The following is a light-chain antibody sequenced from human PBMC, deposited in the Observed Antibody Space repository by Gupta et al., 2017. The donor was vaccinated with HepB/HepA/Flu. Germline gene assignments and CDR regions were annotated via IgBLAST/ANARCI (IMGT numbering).Light chain of an antibody. CDR3: QSYNVVNQPV. Sequence: NYVQWYQQHRGSAPSTVIYEDSDRPSGVPDRFSVSIDRSSNSASLTMAGLKTEDEAIYYGQSYNVVNQPVFGGGTQLTVL. CDR2: EDS. V-gene: IGLV6-57*02. CDR1: NY. J-gene: IGLJ7*01.